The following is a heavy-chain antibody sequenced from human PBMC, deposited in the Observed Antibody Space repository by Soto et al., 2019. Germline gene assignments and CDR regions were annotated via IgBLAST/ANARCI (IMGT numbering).Heavy chain of an antibody. D-gene: IGHD3-3*01. CDR2: IYTSGST. J-gene: IGHJ4*02. CDR3: ARRGYYDFWSGYYTLSYFDY. Sequence: ASETLSLTCTVSGGSISIYYWSWIRQPAGKGLEWIGRIYTSGSTNYNPSLKSRVTMSVDTSKNQFSLKLSSVTAADTAVYYCARRGYYDFWSGYYTLSYFDYWGQGTLVTVS. CDR1: GGSISIYY. V-gene: IGHV4-4*07.